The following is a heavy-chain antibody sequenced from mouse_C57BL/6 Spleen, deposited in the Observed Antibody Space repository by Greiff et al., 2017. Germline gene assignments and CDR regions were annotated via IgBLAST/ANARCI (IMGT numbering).Heavy chain of an antibody. CDR2: IWRGGST. CDR1: GFSLTSYG. D-gene: IGHD2-12*01. J-gene: IGHJ4*01. Sequence: QVQLQQSGPGLVQPSQSLSITCTVSGFSLTSYGVHWVRQSPGKGLEWLGVIWRGGSTDYNAAFISRLSISKDNSRSQVFFKMNSLQADDTAIYYCASYDWYAMDYWGQGTSVTVSS. V-gene: IGHV2-2*01. CDR3: ASYDWYAMDY.